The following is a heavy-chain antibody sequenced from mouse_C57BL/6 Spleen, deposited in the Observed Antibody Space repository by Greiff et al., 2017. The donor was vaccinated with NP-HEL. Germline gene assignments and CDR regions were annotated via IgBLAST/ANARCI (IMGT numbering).Heavy chain of an antibody. V-gene: IGHV1-80*01. D-gene: IGHD1-1*01. J-gene: IGHJ2*01. Sequence: QVQLKQSGAELVKPGASVKISCKASGYAFSSYWMNWVKQRPGKGLEWIGQIYPGDGDTNYNGKFKGKATLTADKSSSTAYMQLSSLTSEDSAVYFCARGATVPLPFDYWGQGTTLTVSS. CDR3: ARGATVPLPFDY. CDR1: GYAFSSYW. CDR2: IYPGDGDT.